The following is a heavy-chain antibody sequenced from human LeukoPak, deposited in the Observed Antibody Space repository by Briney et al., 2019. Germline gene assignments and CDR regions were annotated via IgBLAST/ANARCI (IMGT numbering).Heavy chain of an antibody. CDR1: GGSISSFY. V-gene: IGHV4-59*01. J-gene: IGHJ3*01. CDR2: ISYSGTT. Sequence: PSETLSLTGTVSGGSISSFYWSWIRQPPGKGLEYIGYISYSGTTSYNPSLKSRVTISVDTSKNQFSLKLTSVTAADTAVYYCARDKGLPQAFDLWGQGTVVTVSS. CDR3: ARDKGLPQAFDL. D-gene: IGHD5/OR15-5a*01.